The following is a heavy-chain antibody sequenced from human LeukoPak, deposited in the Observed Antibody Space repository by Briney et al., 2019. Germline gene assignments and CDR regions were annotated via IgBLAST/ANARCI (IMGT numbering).Heavy chain of an antibody. J-gene: IGHJ6*02. Sequence: GGSLRLSCAASGFTFSGYVMSWVRQAPGKGLEWVSATRGSGGSTYYADSVKGRFTISRDNSKNTLSLQMNSLRAEDTAVYYCAKEGSYGSGTLIYYYYGLDVWGQGTTVTVSS. CDR3: AKEGSYGSGTLIYYYYGLDV. V-gene: IGHV3-23*01. D-gene: IGHD3-10*01. CDR2: TRGSGGST. CDR1: GFTFSGYV.